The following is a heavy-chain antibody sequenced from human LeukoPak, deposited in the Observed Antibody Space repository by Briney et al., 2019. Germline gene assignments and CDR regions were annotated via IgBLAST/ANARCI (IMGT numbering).Heavy chain of an antibody. CDR3: ARDNYDSSGSQSFDY. V-gene: IGHV3-30*04. CDR1: GFTFSSYA. Sequence: GGSLRLSCAASGFTFSSYAMHWVRQAPGKGLEWVAVISYDGSNKYYADSVKGRFTISRDNSKNTLYLQMNSLRAEDTAVYYCARDNYDSSGSQSFDYWGQGTLVTVSS. D-gene: IGHD3-22*01. J-gene: IGHJ4*02. CDR2: ISYDGSNK.